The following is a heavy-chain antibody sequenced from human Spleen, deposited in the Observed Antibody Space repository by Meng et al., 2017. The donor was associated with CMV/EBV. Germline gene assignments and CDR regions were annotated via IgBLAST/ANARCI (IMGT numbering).Heavy chain of an antibody. CDR1: GFTFSSHA. J-gene: IGHJ4*02. Sequence: GGSLRLSCAASGFTFSSHAMSWVRQAPGKGLEWVSAISGSGGSTYYADSVEGRITISRDNSKNTLYLQINKLRAEDTAVYYCCGKEWFGVVLPPGYWGQGTLVTVSS. CDR2: ISGSGGST. D-gene: IGHD3-10*01. CDR3: CGKEWFGVVLPPGY. V-gene: IGHV3-23*01.